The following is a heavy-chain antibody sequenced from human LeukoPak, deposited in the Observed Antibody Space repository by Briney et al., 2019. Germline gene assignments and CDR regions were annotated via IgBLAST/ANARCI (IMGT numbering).Heavy chain of an antibody. J-gene: IGHJ4*02. D-gene: IGHD1-26*01. CDR1: GFTFSSYA. Sequence: GGSLRLSCEASGFTFSSYAMNWVRQAPGKRLEWVSAIIGSGGSTYYADSVKGRFTISRDNSKNTLYVQMNSLRAEDTAVYYCAKGSSLRLGPTVEFYFDSWGQGTLVTVSS. CDR3: AKGSSLRLGPTVEFYFDS. CDR2: IIGSGGST. V-gene: IGHV3-23*01.